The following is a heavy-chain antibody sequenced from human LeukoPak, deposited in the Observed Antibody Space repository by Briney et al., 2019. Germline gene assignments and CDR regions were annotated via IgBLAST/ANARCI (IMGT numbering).Heavy chain of an antibody. Sequence: SETLSLTCTVSGGSISSYYWSWIRQPPGKGLEWIGYIYYSGGTNYNPSLKSRVTISVDTSKNQFYLKLTSVTAADTAVYYCARSDCSRGGCPSFEYWGQGLLVTVSP. CDR2: IYYSGGT. J-gene: IGHJ4*02. CDR1: GGSISSYY. D-gene: IGHD2-15*01. CDR3: ARSDCSRGGCPSFEY. V-gene: IGHV4-59*12.